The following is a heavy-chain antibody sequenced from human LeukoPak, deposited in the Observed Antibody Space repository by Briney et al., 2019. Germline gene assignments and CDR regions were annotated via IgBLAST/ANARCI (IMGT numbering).Heavy chain of an antibody. Sequence: GGSLRLSCAASGFTFSNYWMSWVRQAPGKGLEWVGNINEDESKEYYMDSVKGRFTISRDNAKNSLYLQMNSLRAEDTAVYYCTRDSPGYGAYDFDWGQGTLVTVSS. CDR3: TRDSPGYGAYDFD. J-gene: IGHJ4*02. CDR2: INEDESKE. V-gene: IGHV3-7*04. D-gene: IGHD5-12*01. CDR1: GFTFSNYW.